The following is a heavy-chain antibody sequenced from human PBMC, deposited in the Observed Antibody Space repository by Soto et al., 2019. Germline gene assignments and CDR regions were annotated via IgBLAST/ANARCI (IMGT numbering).Heavy chain of an antibody. V-gene: IGHV1-18*04. CDR1: GYSFTSYG. J-gene: IGHJ4*02. D-gene: IGHD3-22*01. CDR3: ARHRFNYYDDTVYYYFDY. CDR2: ISGHNGNT. Sequence: ASVKVSCKASGYSFTSYGISWVRQVPGQGPEWMGWISGHNGNTNHPQSLQGRVTMTTDTSRNTAYMELRSLRSDDTAVYYCARHRFNYYDDTVYYYFDYWGQGTLVTVS.